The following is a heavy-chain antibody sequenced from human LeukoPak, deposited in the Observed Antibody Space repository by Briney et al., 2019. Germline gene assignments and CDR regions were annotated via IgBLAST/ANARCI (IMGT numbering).Heavy chain of an antibody. J-gene: IGHJ4*02. Sequence: GGSLRLSCAASGFIFSDYWMSWVRQAPGKGLEWVANIKQDGTEKNYVDSVKGRFTISRDNAKNSLCLQMNSLRADDTAVYYCARNYYYGSGSLDYWGQGTLVTVSS. CDR1: GFIFSDYW. CDR3: ARNYYYGSGSLDY. V-gene: IGHV3-7*01. CDR2: IKQDGTEK. D-gene: IGHD3-10*01.